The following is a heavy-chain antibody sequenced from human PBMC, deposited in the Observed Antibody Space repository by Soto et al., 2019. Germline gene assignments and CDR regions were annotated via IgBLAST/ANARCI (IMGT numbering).Heavy chain of an antibody. D-gene: IGHD6-19*01. Sequence: PGGSLRLSCAASGFTFSSYAMSWVRQAPGKGLEWVSAISGSGGSTYYADSVKGRFTISRDNSKNTLYLQMNSLRAEDTAVYYCAKDRIWQWLKSYFDYWGQGTLVTVSS. V-gene: IGHV3-23*01. CDR3: AKDRIWQWLKSYFDY. CDR2: ISGSGGST. CDR1: GFTFSSYA. J-gene: IGHJ4*02.